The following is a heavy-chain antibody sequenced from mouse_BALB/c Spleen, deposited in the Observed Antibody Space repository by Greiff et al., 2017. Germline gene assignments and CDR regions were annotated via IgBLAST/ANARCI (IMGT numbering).Heavy chain of an antibody. CDR1: GFTFSDYY. D-gene: IGHD4-1*01. CDR3: ARNWDYYAMDY. J-gene: IGHJ4*01. V-gene: IGHV5-4*02. CDR2: ISDGGSYT. Sequence: VQLKESGGGLVKPGGSLKLSCAASGFTFSDYYMYWVRQTPEKRLEWVATISDGGSYTYYPDSVKGRFTISRDNAKNNLYLQMSSLKSEDTAMYYCARNWDYYAMDYWGQGTSVTVSS.